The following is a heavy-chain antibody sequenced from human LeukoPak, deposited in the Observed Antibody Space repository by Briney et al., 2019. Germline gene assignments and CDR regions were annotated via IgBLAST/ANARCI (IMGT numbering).Heavy chain of an antibody. CDR2: IYTSGST. J-gene: IGHJ5*02. D-gene: IGHD3-3*01. Sequence: KTSETLSLTCTVSGGSISSGSYYWSWIRQPAGKGLEWIGRIYTSGSTNYNPSLKSRVTISVDTSKNQFSLKLSSVTAADTAVYYCARRHSPDFWSGYSPSWFDPWGQGTLVTVSS. CDR1: GGSISSGSYY. V-gene: IGHV4-61*02. CDR3: ARRHSPDFWSGYSPSWFDP.